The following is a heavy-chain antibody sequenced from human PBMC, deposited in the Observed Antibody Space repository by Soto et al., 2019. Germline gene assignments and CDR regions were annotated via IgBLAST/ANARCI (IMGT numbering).Heavy chain of an antibody. CDR3: ARADTGYSSSWFYYYYYGMDV. J-gene: IGHJ6*02. D-gene: IGHD6-13*01. V-gene: IGHV1-69*13. Sequence: SVKVSCKASGGTFSSYAISWVRQAPAKGLEWMGGIIPIFGTANYAQKFQGRVTITADESTSTAYMELSSLRSEDTAVYYCARADTGYSSSWFYYYYYGMDVWGQGTTVTVSS. CDR1: GGTFSSYA. CDR2: IIPIFGTA.